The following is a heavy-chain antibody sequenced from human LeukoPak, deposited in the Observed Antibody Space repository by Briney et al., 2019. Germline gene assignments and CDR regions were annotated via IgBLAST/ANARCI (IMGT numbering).Heavy chain of an antibody. CDR2: IYPGDSDT. J-gene: IGHJ6*03. D-gene: IGHD2-2*01. Sequence: GESLKISCKGSGYSFSSNWIGWVRQMPGKGLEWMGIIYPGDSDTRFSPSFQGQVTISADKSIDTAYLQWSSLKASDTAMYYCARQGWRSTAYHFIDVWGKGTTVTVSS. CDR1: GYSFSSNW. V-gene: IGHV5-51*01. CDR3: ARQGWRSTAYHFIDV.